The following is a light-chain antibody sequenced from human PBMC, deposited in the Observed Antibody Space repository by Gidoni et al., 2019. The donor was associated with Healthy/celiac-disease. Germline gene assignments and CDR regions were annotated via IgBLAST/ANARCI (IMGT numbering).Light chain of an antibody. CDR1: QSFLYSSNNKDY. J-gene: IGKJ3*01. Sequence: DIVMTQFPDSLAVSLGERATINCKSSQSFLYSSNNKDYVAWYQQKPVQAPKLRSYWTSTRESGGPDRFSGSWSGTDFTLTISSLQAEDVAVYYCQQYYSTHRTFGPGTKVDIK. CDR3: QQYYSTHRT. CDR2: WTS. V-gene: IGKV4-1*01.